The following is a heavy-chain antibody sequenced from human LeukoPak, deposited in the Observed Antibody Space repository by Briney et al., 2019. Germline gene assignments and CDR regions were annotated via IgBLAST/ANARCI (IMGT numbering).Heavy chain of an antibody. CDR2: IIPIFGTA. D-gene: IGHD1-26*01. CDR1: GGTFSSYA. V-gene: IGHV1-69*13. CDR3: AREGNSGSPADENWFDP. J-gene: IGHJ5*02. Sequence: SVKVSCKASGGTFSSYAISWVRQAPGQGLEWMGGIIPIFGTANYAQKFQGRVTITADESTSTAYMELSSLRSEDTAVYYCAREGNSGSPADENWFDPWGQGTLVTVSS.